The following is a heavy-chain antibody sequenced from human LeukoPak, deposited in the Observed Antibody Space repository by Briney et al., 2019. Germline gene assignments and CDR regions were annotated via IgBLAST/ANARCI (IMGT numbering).Heavy chain of an antibody. J-gene: IGHJ4*02. CDR2: ISGSGGST. V-gene: IGHV3-23*01. CDR3: ARADQGGYSGYDLGY. Sequence: GGSLRLSCAASGFTFSSYAMSWVRQAPGKGLEWVSAISGSGGSTYYADSVKGRFTISRDNSKNTLYLQMNSLRAEDTAVYYCARADQGGYSGYDLGYWGQGTLVTVSS. CDR1: GFTFSSYA. D-gene: IGHD5-12*01.